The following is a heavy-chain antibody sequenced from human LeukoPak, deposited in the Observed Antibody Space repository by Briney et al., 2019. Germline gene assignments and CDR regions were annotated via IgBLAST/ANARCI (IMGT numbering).Heavy chain of an antibody. CDR2: IYHSGST. CDR3: ARDQGPSVAAFDY. Sequence: PSETLSLTCAVSGGSISSSNWWSWVRQPPGKGLEWIGEIYHSGSTNYNPSLKSRVTISVGKSKNQFSLKLSSVTAADTAVYYCARDQGPSVAAFDYWGQGTLVTVSS. CDR1: GGSISSSNW. J-gene: IGHJ4*02. V-gene: IGHV4-4*02. D-gene: IGHD6-19*01.